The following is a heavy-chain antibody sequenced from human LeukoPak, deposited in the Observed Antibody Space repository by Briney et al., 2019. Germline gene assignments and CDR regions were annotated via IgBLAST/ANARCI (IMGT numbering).Heavy chain of an antibody. CDR1: GFVFSHHV. V-gene: IGHV3-30*04. Sequence: PGGSLRLSCEASGFVFSHHVIHWVRQVPGQGLEWVSMISYDGSGKHYADSVRGRLTISRDNSKNTAYLQMDSLRAEDTAVYYCARVSTGAWYFDLWGRGTLVTVSS. D-gene: IGHD7-27*01. CDR2: ISYDGSGK. CDR3: ARVSTGAWYFDL. J-gene: IGHJ2*01.